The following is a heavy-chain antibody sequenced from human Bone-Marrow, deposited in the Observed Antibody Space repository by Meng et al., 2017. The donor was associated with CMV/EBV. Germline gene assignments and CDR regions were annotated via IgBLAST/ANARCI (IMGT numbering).Heavy chain of an antibody. Sequence: GESLKISCAASGFTFSSYSMNWVRQAPGKGLEWVSSISSSSSYIYYADSVKGRFTISRDNAKNSLYLQMNSLRAEDTAVYYCARDVGEYLPMAFDYWGQGTLATVSS. CDR3: ARDVGEYLPMAFDY. CDR1: GFTFSSYS. D-gene: IGHD3-10*01. J-gene: IGHJ4*02. CDR2: ISSSSSYI. V-gene: IGHV3-21*01.